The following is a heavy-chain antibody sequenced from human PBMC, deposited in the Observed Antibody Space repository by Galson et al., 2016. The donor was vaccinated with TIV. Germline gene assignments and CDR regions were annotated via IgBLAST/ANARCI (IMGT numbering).Heavy chain of an antibody. CDR2: INPDSDDT. Sequence: SVKVSCKASGYTFRFNGYYLHWVRQAPGQGLEWMGWINPDSDDTKYAQKFQGRVTMTSDTSSSTAYMEMTSLTSDDTAVYYCAGAGRGRNYDYWGQGTLVTVST. CDR1: GYTFRFNGYY. D-gene: IGHD3-16*01. CDR3: AGAGRGRNYDY. V-gene: IGHV1-2*02. J-gene: IGHJ4*02.